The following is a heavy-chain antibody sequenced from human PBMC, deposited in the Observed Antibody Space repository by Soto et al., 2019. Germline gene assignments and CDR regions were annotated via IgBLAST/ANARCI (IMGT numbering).Heavy chain of an antibody. CDR1: GGSFSGYY. CDR3: AGNYYGPGRLYYYYGMAV. D-gene: IGHD3-10*01. J-gene: IGHJ6*04. CDR2: INHSGST. Sequence: PSETLSLTCAVYGGSFSGYYWSWIRQPPGKGLEWIGEINHSGSTNYNPSLKSRVTISVDTSKNQFSLKLSSVTAADTAVYYCAGNYYGPGRLYYYYGMAVWGEGTTVTVYS. V-gene: IGHV4-34*01.